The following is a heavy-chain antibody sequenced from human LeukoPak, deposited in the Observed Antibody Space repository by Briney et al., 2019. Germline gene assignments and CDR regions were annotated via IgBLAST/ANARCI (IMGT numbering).Heavy chain of an antibody. CDR3: ARDSNYDILSGSEALGYYGMDV. CDR2: ISSSGSTI. V-gene: IGHV3-48*03. D-gene: IGHD3-9*01. J-gene: IGHJ6*04. CDR1: GFTFSSYE. Sequence: GGSLRLSCAASGFTFSSYEMNWVRQAPGKGLEWVSYISSSGSTIYYADSVKGRFTISRDNAKNSLYLQMNSLRAEDTAVYYCARDSNYDILSGSEALGYYGMDVWGKGTTVTVSS.